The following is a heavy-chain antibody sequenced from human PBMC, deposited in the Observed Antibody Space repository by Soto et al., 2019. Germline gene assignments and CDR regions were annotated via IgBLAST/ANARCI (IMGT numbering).Heavy chain of an antibody. CDR2: MYYGGTT. CDR3: AREAAGFDI. Sequence: EMQLVETGGGLIHPGGSLRLSCAASGFTVSSDHMSWVRQAPGKGLEWISVMYYGGTTYYADSVQGRFTVSRDSSKNTLYLQMNDLRADDTAVYYCAREAAGFDIWGQGTMVTVSS. V-gene: IGHV3-53*02. CDR1: GFTVSSDH. D-gene: IGHD6-13*01. J-gene: IGHJ3*02.